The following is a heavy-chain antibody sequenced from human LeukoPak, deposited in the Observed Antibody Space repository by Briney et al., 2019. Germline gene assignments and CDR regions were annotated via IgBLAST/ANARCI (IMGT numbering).Heavy chain of an antibody. V-gene: IGHV1-2*02. Sequence: EASVKVSCKASGYTFTGYYMHWVRQAPGQGLEWMGWINPNSGGTNYAQKFQGRVTMTRDTSISTAYMELSRLRSDDTAVYYCARGGNYCDSSGYWGYWGQGTLVTVSS. D-gene: IGHD3-22*01. J-gene: IGHJ4*02. CDR2: INPNSGGT. CDR3: ARGGNYCDSSGYWGY. CDR1: GYTFTGYY.